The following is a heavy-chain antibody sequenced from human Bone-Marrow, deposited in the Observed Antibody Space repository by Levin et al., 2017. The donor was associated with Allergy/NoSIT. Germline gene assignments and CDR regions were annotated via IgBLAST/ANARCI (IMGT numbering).Heavy chain of an antibody. V-gene: IGHV1-46*01. CDR2: INPSGGST. D-gene: IGHD6-19*01. CDR1: GYTFTSYY. J-gene: IGHJ6*02. CDR3: AREYSSGWYWGYYYGMDV. Sequence: GASVKVSCKASGYTFTSYYMHWVRQAPGQGLEWMGIINPSGGSTSYAQKFQGRVTMTRDTSTSTVYMELSSLRSEDTAVYYCAREYSSGWYWGYYYGMDVWGQGTTVTVSS.